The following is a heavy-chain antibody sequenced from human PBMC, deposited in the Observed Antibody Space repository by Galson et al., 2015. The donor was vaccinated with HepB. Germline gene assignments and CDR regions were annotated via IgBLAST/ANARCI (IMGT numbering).Heavy chain of an antibody. J-gene: IGHJ4*02. D-gene: IGHD3-10*01. CDR2: ISGSGGLT. Sequence: SLRLSCAASGFTFSTYAMNWVRQAPGKGLEWVASISGSGGLTYYADSVKGRFTVSRGNSKNTLYLEMNSLRPEDTAMYYCTTGKPPITMGSTTGDFESWGQGTQVTVSS. CDR1: GFTFSTYA. CDR3: TTGKPPITMGSTTGDFES. V-gene: IGHV3-23*01.